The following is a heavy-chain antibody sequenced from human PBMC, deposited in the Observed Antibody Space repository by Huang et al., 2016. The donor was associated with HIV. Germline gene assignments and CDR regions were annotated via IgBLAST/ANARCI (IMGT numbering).Heavy chain of an antibody. J-gene: IGHJ6*03. CDR2: ISYDGSNK. Sequence: QVQLVESGGGVVQPGRSLRLSCAASGFTFSSYAMLWVRQAPDKGLGWVAVISYDGSNKDYAGSVKGGFTSSRDNSKNTLYLQMNRLRAEDTAVYYCARDAYYDYVWGSYRKYYYYYMDVWGKGTTVTVSS. D-gene: IGHD3-16*02. CDR3: ARDAYYDYVWGSYRKYYYYYMDV. V-gene: IGHV3-30-3*01. CDR1: GFTFSSYA.